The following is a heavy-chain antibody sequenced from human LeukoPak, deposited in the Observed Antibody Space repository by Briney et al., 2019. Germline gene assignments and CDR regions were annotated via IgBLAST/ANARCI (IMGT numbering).Heavy chain of an antibody. CDR2: IYYSGST. V-gene: IGHV4-59*01. CDR3: ARAAVVTFFDY. CDR1: GGSISSYY. Sequence: SETLSLTCTVSGGSISSYYWSWIRQPPGKGLEWIGYIYYSGSTNYNPSLKSRVTISVDTSKNQFSLKLSSVTAADTAVYYCARAAVVTFFDYWGQRTLVTVSS. J-gene: IGHJ4*02. D-gene: IGHD2-21*02.